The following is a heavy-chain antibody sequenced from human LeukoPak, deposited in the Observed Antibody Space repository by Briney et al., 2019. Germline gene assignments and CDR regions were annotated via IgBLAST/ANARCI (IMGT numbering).Heavy chain of an antibody. V-gene: IGHV3-20*04. CDR3: AGGDRNGWYFDY. Sequence: PGGSLRLSCAASGFTSDDHGMSWVRQAPGKGLEWVSGINWNGGSTGYADSVKGRFTISRDNAKNSLYLQMNSLRAEDTALYYCAGGDRNGWYFDYWGQGTLVTVSS. CDR1: GFTSDDHG. J-gene: IGHJ4*02. CDR2: INWNGGST. D-gene: IGHD6-19*01.